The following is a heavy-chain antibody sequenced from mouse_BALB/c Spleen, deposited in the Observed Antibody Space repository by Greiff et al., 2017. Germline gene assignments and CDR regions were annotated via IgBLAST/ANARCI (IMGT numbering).Heavy chain of an antibody. CDR1: GFSLTSYG. Sequence: VKLMESGPGLVAPSQSLSITCTVSGFSLTSYGVHWVRQPPGKGLEWLGVIWAGGSTNYNSALMSRLSISKDNSKSQVFLKMNSLQTDDTAMYYCAREGDYDYVRGFAYWGQGTLVTVSA. J-gene: IGHJ3*01. CDR2: IWAGGST. V-gene: IGHV2-9*02. D-gene: IGHD2-4*01. CDR3: AREGDYDYVRGFAY.